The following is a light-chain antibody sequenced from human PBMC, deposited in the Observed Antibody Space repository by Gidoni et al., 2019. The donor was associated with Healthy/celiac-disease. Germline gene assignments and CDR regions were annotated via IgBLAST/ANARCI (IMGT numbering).Light chain of an antibody. V-gene: IGKV1-9*01. Sequence: DIQLTQSPSFLSASVADRVTITCRTSQGISSYLAWYQQKPGKAPKLLIYAASTVQSGVPSRFSGSGSGKEFTLTISSLQHEDFATYYWQQLNSYPRTFGQGTKVEIK. CDR1: QGISSY. CDR2: AAS. J-gene: IGKJ1*01. CDR3: QQLNSYPRT.